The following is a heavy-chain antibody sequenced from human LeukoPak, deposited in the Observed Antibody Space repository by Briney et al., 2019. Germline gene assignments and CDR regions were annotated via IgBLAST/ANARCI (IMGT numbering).Heavy chain of an antibody. CDR2: LQPSGAT. V-gene: IGHV4-4*07. Sequence: SETLSLTCIVSGASISSYYWSWIRHPAGKELEWIGRLQPSGATNYNPSLESRVTMSVDTSKNQFSLSLTSVTAADTAVYYCAIDSTGTAFDPWGQGTLVAVSS. D-gene: IGHD1-14*01. CDR1: GASISSYY. J-gene: IGHJ5*02. CDR3: AIDSTGTAFDP.